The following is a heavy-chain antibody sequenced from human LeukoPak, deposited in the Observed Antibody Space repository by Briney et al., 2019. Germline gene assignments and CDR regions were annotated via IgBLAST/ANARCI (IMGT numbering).Heavy chain of an antibody. CDR2: IWYDGSNK. J-gene: IGHJ4*02. D-gene: IGHD6-25*01. CDR3: AAPQMHSNGLDY. Sequence: PGGSLRLSCAASGFTFSSYGMHWVRQAPGKGLEWVAVIWYDGSNKYYADSVKGRFTISRDNSKNTLYLQMNSLRAEDTAVYYCAAPQMHSNGLDYWGQGTLVTVSS. V-gene: IGHV3-33*01. CDR1: GFTFSSYG.